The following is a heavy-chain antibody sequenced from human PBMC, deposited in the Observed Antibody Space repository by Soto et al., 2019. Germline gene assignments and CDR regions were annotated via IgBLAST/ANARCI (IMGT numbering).Heavy chain of an antibody. CDR1: GGTFSSYA. Sequence: QVQLVQSGAEVKKPGSSVKVSCKASGGTFSSYAISWVRQAHGQELEWMGGIIPIFCTANYAQKFQGRVTITADESTSTAYMELSSLRSEDTAVYYGARRDSGSYQTNWFEPWGQGTLVTVSS. CDR3: ARRDSGSYQTNWFEP. CDR2: IIPIFCTA. D-gene: IGHD3-10*01. J-gene: IGHJ5*02. V-gene: IGHV1-69*01.